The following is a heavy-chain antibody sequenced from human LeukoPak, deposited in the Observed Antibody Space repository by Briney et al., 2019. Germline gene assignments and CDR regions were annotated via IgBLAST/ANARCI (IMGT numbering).Heavy chain of an antibody. D-gene: IGHD6-13*01. CDR2: VSVSGGST. CDR1: GFTFSSYA. J-gene: IGHJ4*02. V-gene: IGHV3-23*01. Sequence: GSLRLSCVASGFTFSSYAMSWVRQAPGKGLEWVSTVSVSGGSTYNADSVRGRFTISRDNSKNTLYLQMNSLRAEDTAVYYCAKDTQLVRGNFDYWGQGTLVTVSS. CDR3: AKDTQLVRGNFDY.